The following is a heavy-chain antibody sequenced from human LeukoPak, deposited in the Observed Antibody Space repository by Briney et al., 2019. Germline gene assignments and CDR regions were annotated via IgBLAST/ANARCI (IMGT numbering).Heavy chain of an antibody. V-gene: IGHV3-23*01. D-gene: IGHD3-3*01. CDR1: GFTFSSYA. CDR2: ISGSGGST. J-gene: IGHJ4*02. Sequence: GGSLRLSCAASGFTFSSYAMSWVRQAPGKGLEWVSAISGSGGSTYYADSVKGRFTISRDNSKNTLYLQMNSLRAEDTAVYYCAKGPDYDFWSGYYFDYWGQGTLVTVPS. CDR3: AKGPDYDFWSGYYFDY.